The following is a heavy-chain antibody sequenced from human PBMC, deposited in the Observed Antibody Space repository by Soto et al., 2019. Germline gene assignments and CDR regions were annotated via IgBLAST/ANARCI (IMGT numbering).Heavy chain of an antibody. CDR2: IYYSGST. V-gene: IGHV4-31*03. D-gene: IGHD3-9*01. J-gene: IGHJ3*02. CDR3: ARDETDVVLTHAFDI. Sequence: QVQLQESGPGLVKPSQTLSLTCTVSGGSISSGGYYWSWIRQHPGKGLEWIGYIYYSGSTYYNPSLKRRVTISLDSCKNQCSLKLSSVTGSVTAVYYCARDETDVVLTHAFDIWGQGTMVTVSS. CDR1: GGSISSGGYY.